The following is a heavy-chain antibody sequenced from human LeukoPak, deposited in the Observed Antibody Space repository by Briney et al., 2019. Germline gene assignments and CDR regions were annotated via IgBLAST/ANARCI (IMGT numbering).Heavy chain of an antibody. D-gene: IGHD3-22*01. Sequence: ASVKVSCKASGGTFISYAISWVRQAPGQGGEWMGRIIPIFGTSTYAQNFQPRVTITTDDSTSTAYMELSSLRSEDTAVYYCASYDYDSSGYYPYYFDYWGQGTLVTVSS. CDR3: ASYDYDSSGYYPYYFDY. V-gene: IGHV1-69*05. CDR1: GGTFISYA. J-gene: IGHJ4*02. CDR2: IIPIFGTS.